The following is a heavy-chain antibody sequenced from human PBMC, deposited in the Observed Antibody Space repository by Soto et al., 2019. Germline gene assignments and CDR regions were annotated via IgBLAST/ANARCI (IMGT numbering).Heavy chain of an antibody. D-gene: IGHD5-12*01. CDR3: AKEFLSGYDSPLCY. CDR1: GFTFSSYG. V-gene: IGHV3-30*18. CDR2: ISYDGSNK. J-gene: IGHJ4*02. Sequence: QVQLVESGGGVVQPGRSLRLSCAASGFTFSSYGMHWVRQAPGKGLEWVAVISYDGSNKYYADSVKGRFTISRDNSENTLYLQMNSLRAEDTAVYYCAKEFLSGYDSPLCYWGQGTLVTVSS.